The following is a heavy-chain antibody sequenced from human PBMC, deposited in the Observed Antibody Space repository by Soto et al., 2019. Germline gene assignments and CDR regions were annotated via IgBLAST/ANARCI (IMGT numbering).Heavy chain of an antibody. CDR1: GGSISSTSYA. Sequence: SETLSLTCNASGGSISSTSYAWGWIRQSPGKGLEWIGTIDYSGTIYYNPSLKSRITISSDTSKNQISLKLSSVTAADTAVYYCARHVHNQGYEYYFDSWGQGTLVTVSS. CDR2: IDYSGTI. V-gene: IGHV4-39*01. J-gene: IGHJ4*02. D-gene: IGHD3-3*01. CDR3: ARHVHNQGYEYYFDS.